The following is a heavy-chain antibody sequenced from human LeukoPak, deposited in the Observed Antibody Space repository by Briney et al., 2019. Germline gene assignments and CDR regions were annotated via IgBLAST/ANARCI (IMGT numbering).Heavy chain of an antibody. J-gene: IGHJ4*02. D-gene: IGHD4-23*01. Sequence: GGSLRLSCAASGFTFSSYGMHGVRQAPGKGLEWVAFIRYDGSNKYYADSVKGRFTISRDNSKNTLYLQMNSLRAEDTAVYYCARGARKGDDYGGYFDYWGQGTLVTVSS. CDR2: IRYDGSNK. CDR3: ARGARKGDDYGGYFDY. CDR1: GFTFSSYG. V-gene: IGHV3-30*02.